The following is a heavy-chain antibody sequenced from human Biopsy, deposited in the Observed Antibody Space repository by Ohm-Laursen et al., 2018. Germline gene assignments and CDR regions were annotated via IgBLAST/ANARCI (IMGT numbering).Heavy chain of an antibody. V-gene: IGHV4-59*07. Sequence: SDTLSLTCTVSGGSISSDYWSWIRQTPGKGLEWIGYIYCSGSTNYNPSPKSRVTISVDTSKNQFSLRLNSVTAADTAVYYCARATNSTGWPYYYFYGMDVWGQGTTVTVSS. J-gene: IGHJ6*02. CDR1: GGSISSDY. D-gene: IGHD2/OR15-2a*01. CDR3: ARATNSTGWPYYYFYGMDV. CDR2: IYCSGST.